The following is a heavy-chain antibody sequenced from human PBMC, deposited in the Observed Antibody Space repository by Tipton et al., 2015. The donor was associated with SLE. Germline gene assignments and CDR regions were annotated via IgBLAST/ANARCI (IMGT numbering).Heavy chain of an antibody. V-gene: IGHV4-34*01. CDR2: INHRGST. D-gene: IGHD3-10*01. CDR3: VRGGGSSSGRWFDP. J-gene: IGHJ5*02. CDR1: GGSFSGYY. Sequence: TLSLTCAVYGGSFSGYYWSWIRQPPGKGLEHIGEINHRGSTNYNPSLESRVTISVDTSKNQFSLKLTYVTAADTAVYYCVRGGGSSSGRWFDPWGRGTLVTVSS.